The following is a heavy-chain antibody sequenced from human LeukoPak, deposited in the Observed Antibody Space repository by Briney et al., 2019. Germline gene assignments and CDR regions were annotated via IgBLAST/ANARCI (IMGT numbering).Heavy chain of an antibody. CDR2: MKPDGSDK. V-gene: IGHV3-7*01. CDR1: GLRFSESW. CDR3: ARDRGRNCFDY. D-gene: IGHD1-14*01. J-gene: IGHJ4*02. Sequence: GGSLRLSCAVSGLRFSESWITWIRQAPGKGLEWAASMKPDGSDKWYVDSVKGRFTISRDNSKNLVFLQLNSLRAEDTALYFCARDRGRNCFDYWGQGTLVSVSS.